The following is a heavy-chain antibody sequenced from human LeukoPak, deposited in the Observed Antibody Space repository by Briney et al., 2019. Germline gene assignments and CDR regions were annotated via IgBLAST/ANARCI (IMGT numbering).Heavy chain of an antibody. J-gene: IGHJ4*02. CDR2: IWYDGSNK. CDR1: GFTFSSHG. D-gene: IGHD6-19*01. CDR3: ARDGTGSNSGWYIH. V-gene: IGHV3-33*01. Sequence: GGSLRLSCAASGFTFSSHGMHWVRQAPGKGLEWVAVIWYDGSNKYYADSVKGRFTISRDNSKNTLYLQMNSLRAEDTAVYYCARDGTGSNSGWYIHWGQGAMVTVSS.